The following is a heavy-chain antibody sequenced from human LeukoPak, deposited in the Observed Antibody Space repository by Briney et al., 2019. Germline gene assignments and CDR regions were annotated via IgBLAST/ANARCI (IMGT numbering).Heavy chain of an antibody. V-gene: IGHV4-59*01. CDR2: IDYSGST. D-gene: IGHD3-10*01. Sequence: SETLSLTCTVSGGSISSYYWSWIRQPPGKGLEWIGYIDYSGSTKYNPSLKSRVSISVDTSKNQFSLKMSSVTAADTALYYCVREGSSSGFVDYWGQGTLVTVSS. CDR1: GGSISSYY. J-gene: IGHJ4*02. CDR3: VREGSSSGFVDY.